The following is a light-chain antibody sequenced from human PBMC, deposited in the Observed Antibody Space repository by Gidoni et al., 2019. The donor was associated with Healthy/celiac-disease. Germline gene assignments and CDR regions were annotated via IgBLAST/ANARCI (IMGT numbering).Light chain of an antibody. V-gene: IGKV4-1*01. CDR1: QSVLYSPNNKNY. J-gene: IGKJ4*01. CDR3: KQYYSTQLT. Sequence: IVMTHAPDSLAVSLGERATIDCKSSQSVLYSPNNKNYLAWYQQKQGQPPKLRIYWASTRESGVPDRVSGSGSGTDFTLTISSLQSEDVAVYYCKQYYSTQLTFGGGTKVEIK. CDR2: WAS.